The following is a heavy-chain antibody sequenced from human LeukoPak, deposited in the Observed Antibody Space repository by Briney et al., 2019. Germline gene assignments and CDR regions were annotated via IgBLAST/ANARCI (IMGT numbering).Heavy chain of an antibody. CDR2: INGLRSYI. CDR3: ARDWLVGATPPYYFDY. V-gene: IGHV3-21*01. CDR1: GFTFSSYT. Sequence: GGSLRLSCAASGFTFSSYTMTWVRQAPGKGLEWVSSINGLRSYIDYADSVKGRFTISRDNAKNSLYLQMNSLRAEDTAVSYCARDWLVGATPPYYFDYWGQGTLVTVSS. J-gene: IGHJ4*02. D-gene: IGHD1-26*01.